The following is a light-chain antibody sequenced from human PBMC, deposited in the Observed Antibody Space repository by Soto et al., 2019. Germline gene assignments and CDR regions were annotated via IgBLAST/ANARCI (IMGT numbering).Light chain of an antibody. CDR2: EVS. CDR3: SSYTSSSTLYG. Sequence: QSVLTQPASVSGSPGPSITISCTGTSRDVGGYNYVSWYQQHPGTAPKLMIYEVSNRPSGVSNRFSGSKSGNTASLSISGLQAEDEADYYCSSYTSSSTLYGFGTGTKVTVL. J-gene: IGLJ1*01. V-gene: IGLV2-14*01. CDR1: SRDVGGYNY.